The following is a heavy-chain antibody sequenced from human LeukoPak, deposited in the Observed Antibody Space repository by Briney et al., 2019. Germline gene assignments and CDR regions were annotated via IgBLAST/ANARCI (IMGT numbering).Heavy chain of an antibody. D-gene: IGHD3-16*01. CDR2: MYYSGRT. V-gene: IGHV4-61*01. J-gene: IGHJ4*02. CDR1: GASVSSGSYH. CDR3: ARVMITTTFYFDY. Sequence: PSETLSLTCTVSGASVSSGSYHWSWIRQAPGKGLEWIGYMYYSGRTNYNPTLKSRVTISVDTSKNQFSLNLSSVTAADTAVYYCARVMITTTFYFDYWDQGTLVTVSS.